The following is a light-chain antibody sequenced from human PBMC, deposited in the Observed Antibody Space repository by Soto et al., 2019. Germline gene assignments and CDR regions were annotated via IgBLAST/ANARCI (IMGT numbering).Light chain of an antibody. CDR2: YAS. CDR1: QSVSSY. V-gene: IGKV3-11*01. CDR3: QQRSNWPPIT. J-gene: IGKJ5*01. Sequence: EIVLTQSPATLSLSPGERATLSCRASQSVSSYLAWYHQKPGQAPRLLIYYASTRATGLPPRISGSGSGTDVTLTISSLEPEDFAVDYCQQRSNWPPITFGQGTRLEIK.